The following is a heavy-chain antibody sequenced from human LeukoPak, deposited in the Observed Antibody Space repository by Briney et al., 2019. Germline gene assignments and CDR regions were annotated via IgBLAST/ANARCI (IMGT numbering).Heavy chain of an antibody. CDR3: ARASNEPIAAAGTDAFDI. CDR1: GGTFSSYA. CDR2: IIPIFGTA. J-gene: IGHJ3*02. D-gene: IGHD6-13*01. V-gene: IGHV1-69*05. Sequence: GSSVKVSCKASGGTFSSYAISWVRQAPGQGLEWMGGIIPIFGTANYAQKFQGRVTITTDESTSTAYMELSSLRSEDTAVYYCARASNEPIAAAGTDAFDIWGQGTMVTVSS.